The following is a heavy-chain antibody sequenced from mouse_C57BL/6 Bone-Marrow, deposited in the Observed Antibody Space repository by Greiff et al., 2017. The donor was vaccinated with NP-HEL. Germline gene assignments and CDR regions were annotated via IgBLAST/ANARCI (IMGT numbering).Heavy chain of an antibody. CDR3: ARPLYGSRPWFAY. D-gene: IGHD1-1*01. V-gene: IGHV5-17*01. CDR2: ISSGSSTI. J-gene: IGHJ3*01. CDR1: GFTFSDYG. Sequence: EVMLVESGGGLVKPGGSLKLSCAASGFTFSDYGMHWVRQAPEKGLEWVAYISSGSSTIYYADTVKGRFTISRDNAKNTLFLQMTSLRSEDTAMYYCARPLYGSRPWFAYWGQGTLVTVSA.